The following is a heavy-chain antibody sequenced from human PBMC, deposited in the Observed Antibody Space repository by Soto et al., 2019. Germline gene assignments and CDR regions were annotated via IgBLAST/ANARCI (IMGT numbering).Heavy chain of an antibody. Sequence: GASVKLSCKASGYTFTSYGISWVRQAPGQGLEWMGWISAYNCNTNYAQKLQGRVTMTTDTSTSTAYMEMRSLRSDDTAVYYCARDGGADIVVVPAATGRSYYYYYGMDVWGQGTTVTVSS. J-gene: IGHJ6*02. D-gene: IGHD2-2*01. CDR2: ISAYNCNT. V-gene: IGHV1-18*01. CDR3: ARDGGADIVVVPAATGRSYYYYYGMDV. CDR1: GYTFTSYG.